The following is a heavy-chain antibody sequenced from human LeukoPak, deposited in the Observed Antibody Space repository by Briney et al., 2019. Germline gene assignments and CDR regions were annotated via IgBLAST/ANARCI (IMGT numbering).Heavy chain of an antibody. Sequence: GESLKISCQGSGYSFSTYWITWVRQMPGKGLEWMGITHPGDSDTRYSPSFQGQVTISADKSTNTAYLQWSSLKASDTAMYYCARQDGRGSGNDCWGQGTLVTVSS. CDR2: THPGDSDT. CDR3: ARQDGRGSGNDC. V-gene: IGHV5-51*01. D-gene: IGHD3-10*01. CDR1: GYSFSTYW. J-gene: IGHJ4*02.